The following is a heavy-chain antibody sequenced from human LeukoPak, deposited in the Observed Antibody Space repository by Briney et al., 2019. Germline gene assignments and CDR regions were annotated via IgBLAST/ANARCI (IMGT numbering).Heavy chain of an antibody. V-gene: IGHV3-30-3*01. Sequence: GGSLRLSCAASGFTFSSYPVHWVRQAPGKGLEWVADISFDGINKFYADSVKGRFTISRDNSRNTLYLQMNSLRADDTAVYYCCSGWSKYFFAYWGQGILVTVSS. J-gene: IGHJ4*02. D-gene: IGHD6-19*01. CDR3: CSGWSKYFFAY. CDR2: ISFDGINK. CDR1: GFTFSSYP.